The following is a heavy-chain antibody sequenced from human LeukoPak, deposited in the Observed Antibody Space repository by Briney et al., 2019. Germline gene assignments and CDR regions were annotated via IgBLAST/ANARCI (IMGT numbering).Heavy chain of an antibody. J-gene: IGHJ4*02. D-gene: IGHD5-18*01. V-gene: IGHV3-30*02. CDR2: IRYDGSNK. Sequence: GGSLRLSCAASGFTFSSYGMHWVRQAPGKGLEWVAFIRYDGSNKYYADSVKGRFTISRDNSKNTLYLQMNSLRAEDTTVYYCAKGGEDFGYSYAYFDYWGQGTLVTVSS. CDR3: AKGGEDFGYSYAYFDY. CDR1: GFTFSSYG.